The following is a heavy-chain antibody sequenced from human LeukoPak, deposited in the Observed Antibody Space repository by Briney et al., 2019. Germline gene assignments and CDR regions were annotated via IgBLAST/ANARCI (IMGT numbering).Heavy chain of an antibody. J-gene: IGHJ4*02. Sequence: GGSLRLSCAASGFTFSSFSMHWVRQAPGKGLEWVASISRTGGSTHYADSVKGRFTISRDNSKNTLFLQMNSLRAEDTAVYYCAKDCAYGEHAFDYWGQGTLVTVSS. CDR1: GFTFSSFS. D-gene: IGHD4-17*01. CDR3: AKDCAYGEHAFDY. CDR2: ISRTGGST. V-gene: IGHV3-23*01.